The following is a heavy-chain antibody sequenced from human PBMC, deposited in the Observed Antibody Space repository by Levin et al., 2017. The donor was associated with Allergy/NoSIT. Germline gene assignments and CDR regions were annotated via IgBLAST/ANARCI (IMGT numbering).Heavy chain of an antibody. D-gene: IGHD6-13*01. CDR2: INPNSGGT. CDR1: GYTFTGYY. Sequence: SGESLKISCKASGYTFTGYYMHWVRQAPGQGLEWMGWINPNSGGTNYAQKFQGRVTMTRDTSISTAYMELSRLRSDDTAVYYCARGGWGSSSWYVFNYWGQGTLVTVSS. V-gene: IGHV1-2*02. CDR3: ARGGWGSSSWYVFNY. J-gene: IGHJ4*02.